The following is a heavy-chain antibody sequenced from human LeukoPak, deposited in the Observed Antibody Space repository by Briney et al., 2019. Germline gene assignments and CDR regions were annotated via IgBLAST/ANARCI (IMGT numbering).Heavy chain of an antibody. J-gene: IGHJ5*02. CDR3: ARFSGRSPFDP. Sequence: GGSLRLSCAASGFTFSSYAMSWVRQAPGKGLEWVSVISGSGGSTYYADSVKGRFTISRDNSKNTLYLQMNSLRAEDTAVYYCARFSGRSPFDPWGQGTLVTVSS. D-gene: IGHD3-10*01. V-gene: IGHV3-23*01. CDR2: ISGSGGST. CDR1: GFTFSSYA.